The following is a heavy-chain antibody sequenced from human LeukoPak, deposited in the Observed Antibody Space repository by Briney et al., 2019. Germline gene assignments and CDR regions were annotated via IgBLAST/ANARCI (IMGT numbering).Heavy chain of an antibody. CDR2: IKSKTDGGTT. D-gene: IGHD3-22*01. Sequence: PGGSLRLSCAASGFTFSNAWMSWVRQAPGKGLEWVGRIKSKTDGGTTDYAAPVKGRFTISRDDSKNTLYLQMNSLKTEDTAVYYCTSGYYYDSSGYDYYFDYWGQGTLVTVSS. J-gene: IGHJ4*02. CDR3: TSGYYYDSSGYDYYFDY. CDR1: GFTFSNAW. V-gene: IGHV3-15*01.